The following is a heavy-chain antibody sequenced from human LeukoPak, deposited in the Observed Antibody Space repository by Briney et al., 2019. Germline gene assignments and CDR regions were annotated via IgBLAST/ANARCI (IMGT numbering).Heavy chain of an antibody. Sequence: SVTVSCKASGGTFSIYAISWVRQAPGQGLEWMGGIIPIFGTANYAQKFQGRVTITADESTSTAYMELSSLRSEDTAVYYCARGGSLAVAPHQYYFDYWGQGTLVTVSS. CDR1: GGTFSIYA. CDR3: ARGGSLAVAPHQYYFDY. J-gene: IGHJ4*02. CDR2: IIPIFGTA. D-gene: IGHD6-19*01. V-gene: IGHV1-69*13.